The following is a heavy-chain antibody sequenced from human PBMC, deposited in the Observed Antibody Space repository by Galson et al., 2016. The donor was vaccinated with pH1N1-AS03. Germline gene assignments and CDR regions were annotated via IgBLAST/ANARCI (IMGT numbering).Heavy chain of an antibody. J-gene: IGHJ4*02. CDR1: GYTFTNYW. CDR3: ARRLGFWGHFSSSDVYYFDY. D-gene: IGHD3-16*01. CDR2: IYPGDSDT. V-gene: IGHV5-51*01. Sequence: SGAEVKKPGESLKISCKGSGYTFTNYWIGWVRQMPGKGLEWMGTIYPGDSDTRYSPSFQGQVSISADKSIDTAYLQWSSLKASDTAVYYCARRLGFWGHFSSSDVYYFDYWGQGTLLTVSS.